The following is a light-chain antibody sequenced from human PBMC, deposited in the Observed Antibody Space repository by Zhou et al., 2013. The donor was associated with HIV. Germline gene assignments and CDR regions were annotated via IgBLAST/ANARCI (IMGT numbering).Light chain of an antibody. Sequence: DTQLTQSPSSVSASVGDRVTITCRASQGVGNWLAWYQHKPGKAPKLLIYAASTLATGVPSRFSGSGSGTDFTLTISSLQPEDFATYYCLQDSATKTFGQGTKVEIK. CDR2: AAS. V-gene: IGKV1-12*01. CDR3: LQDSATKT. CDR1: QGVGNW. J-gene: IGKJ1*01.